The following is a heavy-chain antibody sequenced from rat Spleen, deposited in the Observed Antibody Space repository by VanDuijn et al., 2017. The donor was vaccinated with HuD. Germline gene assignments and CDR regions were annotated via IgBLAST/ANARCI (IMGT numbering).Heavy chain of an antibody. CDR3: ARHGGLRNWFTY. J-gene: IGHJ3*01. Sequence: EVQLVESGGGLVQPGKSLKLSCAASGFTFSDYDMAWVRQAPTRGLEWIASISTEGTNTYYQDSVKGRFTISRDDANSTQFLLMDSLRSEDMATYYCARHGGLRNWFTYWGQGTLVTVSS. CDR1: GFTFSDYD. D-gene: IGHD4-1*01. CDR2: ISTEGTNT. V-gene: IGHV5S13*01.